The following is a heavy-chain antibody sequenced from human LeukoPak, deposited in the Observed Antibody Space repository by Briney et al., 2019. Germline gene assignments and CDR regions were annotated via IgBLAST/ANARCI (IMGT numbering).Heavy chain of an antibody. CDR1: GGSISSGSYY. CDR2: IYTSGST. J-gene: IGHJ4*02. Sequence: SETLSLTCTVSGGSISSGSYYWSWIRQPAGKGLEWIGRIYTSGSTNYNPSLKSRVTISVDTSKNQFSLKLSSVTAADTAVYYCAGTGESFDYWGQGTLVTVSS. D-gene: IGHD3-10*01. CDR3: AGTGESFDY. V-gene: IGHV4-61*02.